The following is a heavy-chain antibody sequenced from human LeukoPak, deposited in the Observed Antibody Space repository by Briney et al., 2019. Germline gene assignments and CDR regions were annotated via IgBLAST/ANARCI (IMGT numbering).Heavy chain of an antibody. J-gene: IGHJ4*02. CDR1: GFTFSSYS. Sequence: GGSLRLSCAASGFTFSSYSMNWVRQAPGKGLEWVSSISSSSSYIYYADSVKGRFTISRDNAKNSLYLQMNSLRAEDTAVYYCARVPDITIFGVVSDYWGQGTLVTVSS. CDR3: ARVPDITIFGVVSDY. D-gene: IGHD3-3*01. CDR2: ISSSSSYI. V-gene: IGHV3-21*01.